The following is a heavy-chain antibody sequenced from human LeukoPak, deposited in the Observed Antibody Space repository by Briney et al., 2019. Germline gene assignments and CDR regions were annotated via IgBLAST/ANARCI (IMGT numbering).Heavy chain of an antibody. CDR3: ARGRQDVTMIVVVMTAVSYYLDV. CDR2: MNPSGST. V-gene: IGHV4-39*07. D-gene: IGHD3-22*01. CDR1: GGSIGTSSYY. Sequence: SETLSLTCTVSGGSIGTSSYYWGWIRQTPEKGLEWIGEMNPSGSTNYNPSLKSRVTISVDASKNQFSLELSSVTAADTAVYYCARGRQDVTMIVVVMTAVSYYLDVWGKGTTVTVS. J-gene: IGHJ6*03.